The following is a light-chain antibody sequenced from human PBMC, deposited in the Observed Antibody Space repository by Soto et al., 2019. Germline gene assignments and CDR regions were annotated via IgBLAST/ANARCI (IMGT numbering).Light chain of an antibody. CDR3: LLYYGGAQLI. CDR1: TGAVTGGYY. Sequence: QAVVTQEPSLNVSPGGTFTLTCASSTGAVTGGYYPNWFQRKPGQAPRPLIYSTSNKHHWTPARFSGSLLGGKAALTLSGVQREDEAEYYCLLYYGGAQLIFGGGTKLTVL. CDR2: STS. J-gene: IGLJ2*01. V-gene: IGLV7-43*01.